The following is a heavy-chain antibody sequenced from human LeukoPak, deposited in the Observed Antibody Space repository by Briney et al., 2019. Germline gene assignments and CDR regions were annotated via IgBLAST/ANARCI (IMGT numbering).Heavy chain of an antibody. D-gene: IGHD6-13*01. CDR1: GFTFSNFA. CDR3: AKGAAAGKVDWFDP. J-gene: IGHJ5*02. CDR2: ITGYGAT. Sequence: GGSLRLSCAASGFTFSNFAMMWVRQAPGTGLQWVSTITGYGATFYADSVRGRFTISRDTSMNTLFLQMNSLGAEDTAVYYCAKGAAAGKVDWFDPWGQGTLVTVPS. V-gene: IGHV3-23*01.